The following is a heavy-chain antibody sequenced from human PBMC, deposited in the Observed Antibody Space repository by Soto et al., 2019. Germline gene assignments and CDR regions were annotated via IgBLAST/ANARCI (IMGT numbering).Heavy chain of an antibody. J-gene: IGHJ4*02. V-gene: IGHV3-30-3*01. D-gene: IGHD3-9*01. CDR1: GFTFSSYA. CDR2: ISYDGSNK. CDR3: AREAMEVLRYFDWFSYPYYFDY. Sequence: GGSLSLSCAASGFTFSSYAMPWVRQPPGKGLKGVAVISYDGSNKYYADSVRGRFTISRDNSKNTLYLQMNSLRAEDTAVYYCAREAMEVLRYFDWFSYPYYFDYWGQGTLVTVSS.